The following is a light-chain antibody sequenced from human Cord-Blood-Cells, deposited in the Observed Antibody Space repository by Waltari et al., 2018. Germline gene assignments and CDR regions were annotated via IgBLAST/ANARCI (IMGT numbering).Light chain of an antibody. CDR1: QSISSY. J-gene: IGKJ2*01. Sequence: DIQMTQSPSSLSASVGDRVTITCRASQSISSYLNWYQQKPGKAPKLLIYAASSLQSGVPSRFSGSGSGTDFTLTINSLQPEDFATYYCQQSYSTPYTFGQGTMLEIK. CDR2: AAS. CDR3: QQSYSTPYT. V-gene: IGKV1-39*01.